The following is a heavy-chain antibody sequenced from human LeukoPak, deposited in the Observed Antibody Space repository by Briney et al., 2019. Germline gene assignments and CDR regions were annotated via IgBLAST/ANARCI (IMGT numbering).Heavy chain of an antibody. D-gene: IGHD2-8*01. V-gene: IGHV3-73*01. CDR3: VKAGYCSNDVCYGGHYFDL. Sequence: TGGSLTHTCAASGFTFSGSAMHWVRQASGKGVEWVGRIRSKTNSYVTGYAAAVKGRFTISREDSNNTAYLQMNSLKTEDTAVYYCVKAGYCSNDVCYGGHYFDLWGRGTLVTVSS. J-gene: IGHJ4*02. CDR1: GFTFSGSA. CDR2: IRSKTNSYVT.